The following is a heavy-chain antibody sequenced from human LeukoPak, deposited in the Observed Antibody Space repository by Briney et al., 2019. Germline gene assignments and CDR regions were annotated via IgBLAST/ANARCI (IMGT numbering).Heavy chain of an antibody. CDR3: ARLLTKYYYYYYYMDV. J-gene: IGHJ6*03. CDR1: GGSFSGYY. Sequence: PSETLSLTCAVYGGSFSGYYWSWIRQPPGKGLEWIGEINHSGSTNYNPSLKSRVTISVDTSKNQFSLKLSSVTAADTAVYYCARLLTKYYYYYYYMDVWGKGTTVTISS. CDR2: INHSGST. V-gene: IGHV4-34*01.